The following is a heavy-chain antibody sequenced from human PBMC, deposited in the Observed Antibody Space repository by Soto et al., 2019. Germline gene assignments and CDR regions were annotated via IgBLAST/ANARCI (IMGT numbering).Heavy chain of an antibody. CDR3: ASQEMATKNVDAFDI. Sequence: GESLKISCQASGYTFTKYWVGWVRQMPGKGLEWMGIIYPGDSDTRYSPSFQGQVTISADKSISTAYLQWSSLKASDTAMYYCASQEMATKNVDAFDIWGQGTMVTVSS. V-gene: IGHV5-51*01. J-gene: IGHJ3*02. D-gene: IGHD5-12*01. CDR2: IYPGDSDT. CDR1: GYTFTKYW.